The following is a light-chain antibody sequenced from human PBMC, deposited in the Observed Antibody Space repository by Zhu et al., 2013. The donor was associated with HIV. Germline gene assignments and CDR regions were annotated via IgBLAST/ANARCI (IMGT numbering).Light chain of an antibody. CDR3: CSYAGSKTV. J-gene: IGLJ2*01. Sequence: QSALTQPRSVSGSPGQSVTISCTGTSSDVGGYNYVSWYQQHPGKAPKIMIFDVNKRPSGVPDRFSGSKSGNTAYLAISGLQAEDEADYYCCSYAGSKTVFGGGTKLTV. CDR1: SSDVGGYNY. CDR2: DVN. V-gene: IGLV2-11*01.